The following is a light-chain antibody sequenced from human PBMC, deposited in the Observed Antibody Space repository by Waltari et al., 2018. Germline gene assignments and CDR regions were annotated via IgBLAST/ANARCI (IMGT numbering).Light chain of an antibody. V-gene: IGLV2-14*03. CDR3: SSYTSSNTYV. J-gene: IGLJ1*01. CDR1: SSDVGGSNY. Sequence: QSALTQPASVSGSPGQSITISCTGTSSDVGGSNYVSWYQQHPGKAPKPMIYDVSVRHSGVSNRFSGSKSGNTASLTISGLQAEDEADYYCSSYTSSNTYVFGTGTKVTVL. CDR2: DVS.